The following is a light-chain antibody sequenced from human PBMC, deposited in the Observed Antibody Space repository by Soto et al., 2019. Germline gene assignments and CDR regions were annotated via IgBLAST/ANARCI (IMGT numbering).Light chain of an antibody. Sequence: EIVMTQSPATLSVSPGEDVTLSCRASQSVPSRIAWYQQKPGQAPSLLIYGASTRATGVPARFSGSGSGTEFTLTISSLEPEDFAVYYCQQRSSWPITFGPGTRLEIK. J-gene: IGKJ5*01. V-gene: IGKV3-15*01. CDR1: QSVPSR. CDR2: GAS. CDR3: QQRSSWPIT.